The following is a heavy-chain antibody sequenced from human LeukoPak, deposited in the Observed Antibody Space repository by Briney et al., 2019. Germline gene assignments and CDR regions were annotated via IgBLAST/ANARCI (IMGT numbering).Heavy chain of an antibody. CDR2: TSADNGYT. J-gene: IGHJ4*02. Sequence: ASVKVSCKASDYTFTTFGISWVRQAPGQGLEWMGWTSADNGYTNYAQKVQGRVTMTTDTSTTTAYMELRSLTSDDTAVYYCVRDRIHYGSGSYAYWGQGTLVTVSS. D-gene: IGHD3-10*01. CDR1: DYTFTTFG. V-gene: IGHV1-18*01. CDR3: VRDRIHYGSGSYAY.